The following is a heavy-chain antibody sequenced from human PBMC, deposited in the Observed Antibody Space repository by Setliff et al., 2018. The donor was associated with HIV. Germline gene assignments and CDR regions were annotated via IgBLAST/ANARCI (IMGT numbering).Heavy chain of an antibody. CDR3: ARSKGHLYYDDDTGYVLRAFDI. J-gene: IGHJ3*02. CDR2: IIPDFGTT. V-gene: IGHV1-69*13. Sequence: ASVKVSCKASGYPFSGYAISWVRQAPGQGLEWMGGIIPDFGTTNYAQKFQGRVTITADESTSTAYMELSSLRAEDTAVYCCARSKGHLYYDDDTGYVLRAFDIWGQGTMVTVSS. D-gene: IGHD3-22*01. CDR1: GYPFSGYA.